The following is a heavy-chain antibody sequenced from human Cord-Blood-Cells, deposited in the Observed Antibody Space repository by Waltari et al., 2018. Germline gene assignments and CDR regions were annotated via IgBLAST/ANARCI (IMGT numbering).Heavy chain of an antibody. J-gene: IGHJ4*02. D-gene: IGHD3-3*01. Sequence: EVQLVETGGGLIQPGGSLRLSCAASGFTVSSSYMSWVRPAPGTGVGWVSVIYSGGSTYYADSVKGRFTISRDNSKNTLYLQMNSLRAEDTAVYYCARVEYDFWSGYYNYWGQGTLVTVSS. V-gene: IGHV3-53*02. CDR2: IYSGGST. CDR3: ARVEYDFWSGYYNY. CDR1: GFTVSSSY.